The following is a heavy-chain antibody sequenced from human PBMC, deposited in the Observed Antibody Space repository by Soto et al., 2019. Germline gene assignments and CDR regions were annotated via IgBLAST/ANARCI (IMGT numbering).Heavy chain of an antibody. CDR3: AHRRFRYCSSTSCFEYFQH. D-gene: IGHD2-2*01. CDR2: IYWDDDK. V-gene: IGHV2-5*02. CDR1: GFSLSTSGVG. Sequence: QITLKESGPTLVKPTQTLTLTCTFSGFSLSTSGVGVGWIRQPPGKALEWLALIYWDDDKRYSPSLKSRLTITQDTSKHQVVLTRTDLDPVDTATHYCAHRRFRYCSSTSCFEYFQHWGQGTLVTVSS. J-gene: IGHJ1*01.